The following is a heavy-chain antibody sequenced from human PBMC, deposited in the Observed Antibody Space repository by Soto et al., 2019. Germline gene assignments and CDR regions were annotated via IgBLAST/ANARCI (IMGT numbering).Heavy chain of an antibody. J-gene: IGHJ4*02. CDR3: ASIIVTPEAFHYFDY. D-gene: IGHD2-2*01. CDR2: IYYSGST. CDR1: GGSISSYY. V-gene: IGHV4-59*01. Sequence: SETLSLTCTVSGGSISSYYWSWIRQPPGKGLEWIGYIYYSGSTNYNPSLKSRVTISVDTSKNQFSLKLSSVTAADTAVYYCASIIVTPEAFHYFDYWGQGTLVTV.